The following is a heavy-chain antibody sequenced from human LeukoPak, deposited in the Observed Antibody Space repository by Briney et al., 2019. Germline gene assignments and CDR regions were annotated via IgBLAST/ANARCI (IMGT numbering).Heavy chain of an antibody. J-gene: IGHJ5*02. Sequence: GASVKVSCKASGYIFTDYYMHWVRQAPGQELGWMGRINPNSGGTNYAQKFQGRVTITADESTSTAYMELSSLRSEDTAVYYCASLPQYSSGWTDNWFDPWGQGTLVTVSS. V-gene: IGHV1/OR15-1*04. D-gene: IGHD6-19*01. CDR2: INPNSGGT. CDR1: GYIFTDYY. CDR3: ASLPQYSSGWTDNWFDP.